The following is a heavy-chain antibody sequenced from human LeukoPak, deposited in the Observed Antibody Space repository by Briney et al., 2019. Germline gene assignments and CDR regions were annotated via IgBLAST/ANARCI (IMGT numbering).Heavy chain of an antibody. CDR2: VNPNSGGT. V-gene: IGHV1-2*02. D-gene: IGHD2-2*01. CDR1: GYTFPGYY. CDR3: AIAPYCSSTSCPIWFAP. Sequence: ASVKVSCKASGYTFPGYYMYWVRQAPGPGLEWMGWVNPNSGGTNYAQKLQGRATMTRDTSISTAYMELSRLRSDDTAVYYCAIAPYCSSTSCPIWFAPWGQGTLVTVSS. J-gene: IGHJ5*02.